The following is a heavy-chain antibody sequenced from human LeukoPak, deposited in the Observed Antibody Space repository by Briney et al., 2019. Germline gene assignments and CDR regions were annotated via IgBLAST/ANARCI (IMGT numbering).Heavy chain of an antibody. CDR3: ARGPSYCSGGSCYLLDY. CDR2: MNPSGGST. J-gene: IGHJ4*02. Sequence: GASVKVSCKASGYTFTGYYIHWVRQAPGQGLEWMGIMNPSGGSTKYAQKFQGRVTMTRDTSTSTVYMELSSLRSEDTAVYYCARGPSYCSGGSCYLLDYWGQGTLVTVSS. V-gene: IGHV1-46*01. D-gene: IGHD2-15*01. CDR1: GYTFTGYY.